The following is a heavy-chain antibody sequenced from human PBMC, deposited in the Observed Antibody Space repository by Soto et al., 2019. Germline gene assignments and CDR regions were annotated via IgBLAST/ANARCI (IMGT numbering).Heavy chain of an antibody. J-gene: IGHJ4*02. V-gene: IGHV3-30*18. Sequence: GSLRLSCAASGFTFSSYGMHWVRQAPGKGLEWVAVISYDGSNKYYADSVKGRFTISRDNSKNTLYLQMNSLRAEDTAVYYCAKVGLWFGELSVYDYWGQGTLVTVSS. CDR3: AKVGLWFGELSVYDY. CDR1: GFTFSSYG. D-gene: IGHD3-10*01. CDR2: ISYDGSNK.